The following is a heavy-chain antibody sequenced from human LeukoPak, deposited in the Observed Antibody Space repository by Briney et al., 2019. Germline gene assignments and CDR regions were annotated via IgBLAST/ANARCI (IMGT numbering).Heavy chain of an antibody. CDR1: GFTFDDYA. D-gene: IGHD6-13*01. CDR3: AKDILYSSSSNFQH. Sequence: GGSLRLSCAASGFTFDDYAMHWVRQAPGKGLEWVSGISWNSGSIGYADSVKGRFTISRDNAKNSLYLQMNSLRAEDTALYYCAKDILYSSSSNFQHWGQGTLVTVSS. V-gene: IGHV3-9*01. CDR2: ISWNSGSI. J-gene: IGHJ1*01.